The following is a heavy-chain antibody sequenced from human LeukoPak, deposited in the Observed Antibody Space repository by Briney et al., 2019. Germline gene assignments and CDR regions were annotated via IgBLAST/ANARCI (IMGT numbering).Heavy chain of an antibody. V-gene: IGHV4-34*01. D-gene: IGHD1-7*01. CDR3: ARANWNYAVY. Sequence: KASETLSLTCAVYGGSFSGYYWSWIRQPPGKGLEWIGEINHSGSTNYNPSLKSRVTISVDTSKNQFSLKLSSVTAADTAVYYCARANWNYAVYWGQGTLVTVSS. CDR1: GGSFSGYY. J-gene: IGHJ4*02. CDR2: INHSGST.